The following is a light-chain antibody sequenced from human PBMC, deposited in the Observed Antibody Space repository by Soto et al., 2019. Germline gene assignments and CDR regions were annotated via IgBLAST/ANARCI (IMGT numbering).Light chain of an antibody. CDR2: DVS. V-gene: IGLV2-14*03. CDR1: SSDVGAYNY. Sequence: QSALTQPASVSGSPGQSITISCTGTSSDVGAYNYDSWYQQHHPGEAPKLIIYDVSHRPSGVSNRFSGSKSGNTASLTISGLQTEDEADYYCSSYTSATNYVFGTGTKLTVL. CDR3: SSYTSATNYV. J-gene: IGLJ1*01.